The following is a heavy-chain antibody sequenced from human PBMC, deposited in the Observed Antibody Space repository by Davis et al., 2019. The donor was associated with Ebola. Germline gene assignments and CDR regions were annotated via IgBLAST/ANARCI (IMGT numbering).Heavy chain of an antibody. D-gene: IGHD3-22*01. J-gene: IGHJ4*02. CDR2: IYYSGST. CDR3: ARHDRGRYVITMTGLDY. CDR1: GGSISSSSYY. Sequence: SETLSLTCTVSGGSISSSSYYWGWIRQPPGKGLEWIGSIYYSGSTYYNPSLKSRVTISVHTSKNQFSLKLSSVTAADTAVYYCARHDRGRYVITMTGLDYWGQGTLVTVSS. V-gene: IGHV4-39*01.